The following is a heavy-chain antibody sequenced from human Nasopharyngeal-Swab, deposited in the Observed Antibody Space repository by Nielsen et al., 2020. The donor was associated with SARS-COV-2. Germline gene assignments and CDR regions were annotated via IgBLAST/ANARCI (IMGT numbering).Heavy chain of an antibody. CDR1: GFNFNNYW. V-gene: IGHV3-7*03. CDR2: IKQDGSER. Sequence: GESLKISCAASGFNFNNYWMSWVRQAPGKGLEWVANIKQDGSERHYLESVRGRFTISRDNAKNSVFLQMNNLRAEDTAVYYCARGRSITMIVVVITTEWYYYMDVWGKGTTVTVSS. CDR3: ARGRSITMIVVVITTEWYYYMDV. J-gene: IGHJ6*03. D-gene: IGHD3-22*01.